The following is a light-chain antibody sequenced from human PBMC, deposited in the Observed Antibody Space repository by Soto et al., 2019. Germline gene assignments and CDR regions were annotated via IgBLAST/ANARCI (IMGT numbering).Light chain of an antibody. J-gene: IGLJ1*01. CDR2: DVS. CDR1: SSDVGGYNY. V-gene: IGLV2-14*01. Sequence: QSALTQPGSVSGSPGQAITISGTGTSSDVGGYNYVSWYQQHPGKAPKLMIYDVSNRPSGVSNRFSGSKSGNTASLTISGLQAEDKADYYCSSYTSSSTLYVFGTGTKLTVL. CDR3: SSYTSSSTLYV.